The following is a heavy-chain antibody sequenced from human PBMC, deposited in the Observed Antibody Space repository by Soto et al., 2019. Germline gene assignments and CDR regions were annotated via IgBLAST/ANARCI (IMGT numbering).Heavy chain of an antibody. J-gene: IGHJ4*02. V-gene: IGHV3-11*01. Sequence: GGSLRLSCAASGFTFSDYYMSWIRQAPGKGLEWISYISSSGDIICYADSVKGRFTISRDNAKNSLYLQMNSLRAEDTAVYYCARDLGYYDSSGYFDYWGQGTLVTVS. CDR1: GFTFSDYY. CDR3: ARDLGYYDSSGYFDY. D-gene: IGHD3-22*01. CDR2: ISSSGDII.